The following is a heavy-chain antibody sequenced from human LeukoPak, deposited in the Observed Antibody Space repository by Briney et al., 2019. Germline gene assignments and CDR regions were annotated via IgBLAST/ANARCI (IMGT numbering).Heavy chain of an antibody. CDR2: IRYDGSDK. Sequence: GGSLRLSCAASGFTFSTYGMHWVRQAPGKGLEWVAFIRYDGSDKYYVDSVRGRFTISRDNSKNTLYLQIHSLRAEETPVYYCAKDGAFDYRGQGTLVTVSP. CDR3: AKDGAFDY. CDR1: GFTFSTYG. V-gene: IGHV3-30*02. J-gene: IGHJ4*01.